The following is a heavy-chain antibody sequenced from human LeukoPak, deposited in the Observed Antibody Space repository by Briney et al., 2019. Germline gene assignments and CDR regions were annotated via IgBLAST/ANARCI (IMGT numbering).Heavy chain of an antibody. J-gene: IGHJ4*02. CDR3: TEMATISTAVDY. Sequence: GGSLRFSCAASGFTFISYAMHWVRQAQGKGLEWVAVISYDGSNKYYADSVKGRFTISRDNSKNTLYLQMNSLRAEDTAVYYCTEMATISTAVDYWGQGTLVTVSS. CDR1: GFTFISYA. V-gene: IGHV3-30*04. CDR2: ISYDGSNK. D-gene: IGHD5-24*01.